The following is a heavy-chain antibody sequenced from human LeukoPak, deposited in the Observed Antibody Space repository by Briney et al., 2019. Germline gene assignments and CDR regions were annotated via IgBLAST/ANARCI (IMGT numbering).Heavy chain of an antibody. CDR2: IGTAGDA. CDR3: ARQMTPHGNFDY. D-gene: IGHD1-26*01. Sequence: GGSLRLSCAASGFTFSNYAMHWVRQATGKGLEWVSAIGTAGDAFYPGSVKGRFTISRENAKNSLYLQMNSLRAEDTAVYYCARQMTPHGNFDYWGQGTLVTVSS. CDR1: GFTFSNYA. V-gene: IGHV3-13*01. J-gene: IGHJ4*02.